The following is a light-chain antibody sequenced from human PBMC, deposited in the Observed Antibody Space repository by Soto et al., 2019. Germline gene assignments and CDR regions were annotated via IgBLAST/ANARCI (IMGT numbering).Light chain of an antibody. V-gene: IGKV3D-7*01. CDR3: QQDYSLRA. J-gene: IGKJ1*01. CDR1: QSVSSSY. CDR2: GAS. Sequence: PGERVTLSCRASQSVSSSYLTWYQQKPGQAPRLLIYGASTRATSIPARFSGSGSGTDFTLTISSLQPEDFAVYYCQQDYSLRAFGQGTKVDIK.